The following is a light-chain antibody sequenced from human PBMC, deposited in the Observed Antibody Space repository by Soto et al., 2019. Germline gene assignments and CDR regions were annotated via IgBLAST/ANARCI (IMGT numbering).Light chain of an antibody. CDR1: SSDIGAYNY. CDR3: GSHTTYNTRV. J-gene: IGLJ1*01. V-gene: IGLV2-14*01. Sequence: QSVLTQPASVSGSPGQSIAISCTGTSSDIGAYNYVSWYQQHPGKAPKLMIHEVTNRPSGVSDRFSGSKSGNTASLTISGLQADDEADYYCGSHTTYNTRVFGTGTKVTVL. CDR2: EVT.